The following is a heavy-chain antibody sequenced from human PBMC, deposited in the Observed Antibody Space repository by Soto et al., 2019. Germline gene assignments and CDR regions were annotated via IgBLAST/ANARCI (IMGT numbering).Heavy chain of an antibody. Sequence: QVLLVQSGAEVKKPGASVKVSCKASRYTFTGYYIHWVRQAPGQGLEWMGWIIPNSGGTSYAQKFQGRVTMTRDTSITTVYMELNRLISDDTAVYYCARGHSCSWDDYFHNYNMDVWGQGTAVTVSS. CDR1: RYTFTGYY. J-gene: IGHJ6*02. CDR3: ARGHSCSWDDYFHNYNMDV. V-gene: IGHV1-2*02. CDR2: IIPNSGGT. D-gene: IGHD6-13*01.